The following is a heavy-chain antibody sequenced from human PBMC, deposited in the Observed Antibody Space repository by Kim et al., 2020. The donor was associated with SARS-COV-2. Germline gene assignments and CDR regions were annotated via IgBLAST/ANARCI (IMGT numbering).Heavy chain of an antibody. CDR3: AREGCSGGSCYLFDY. V-gene: IGHV3-53*04. Sequence: GGSLRLSCAASGITVSSNYMSWVRQAPGKGLEWVSVIYSGGSTYYADSVKGRFTISRHNSKNTLYLQMNSLRAEDTAVYYCAREGCSGGSCYLFDYWGQGTLVTVSS. J-gene: IGHJ4*02. D-gene: IGHD2-15*01. CDR2: IYSGGST. CDR1: GITVSSNY.